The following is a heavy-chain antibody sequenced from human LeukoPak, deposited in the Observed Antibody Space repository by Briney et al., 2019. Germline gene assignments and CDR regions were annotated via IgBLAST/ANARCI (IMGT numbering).Heavy chain of an antibody. CDR3: ARIEDVTRGYNHAYYFDY. CDR2: IFHNGNT. Sequence: SETLSLTCTVSGYSISSDYYWGWIRQPPGEGLAWIGNIFHNGNTYYNPSLKSRVTMSIDTSKKQFSLKLRTATAADTAVYYCARIEDVTRGYNHAYYFDYWGQGTLVTVSS. D-gene: IGHD5-18*01. J-gene: IGHJ4*02. CDR1: GYSISSDYY. V-gene: IGHV4-38-2*02.